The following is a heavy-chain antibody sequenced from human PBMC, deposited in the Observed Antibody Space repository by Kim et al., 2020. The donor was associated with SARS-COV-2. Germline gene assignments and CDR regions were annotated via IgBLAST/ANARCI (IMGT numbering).Heavy chain of an antibody. Sequence: GGSLRLSCAASGFTFSSYSMNWVRQAPGKGLEWVSSISSSSSYIYYADSVKGRFTISRDNAKNSLYLQMNSLRAEDTAVYYCARGGGGRSSTSCRFDYWGQGTLVTVSS. V-gene: IGHV3-21*01. D-gene: IGHD2-2*01. CDR3: ARGGGGRSSTSCRFDY. J-gene: IGHJ4*02. CDR1: GFTFSSYS. CDR2: ISSSSSYI.